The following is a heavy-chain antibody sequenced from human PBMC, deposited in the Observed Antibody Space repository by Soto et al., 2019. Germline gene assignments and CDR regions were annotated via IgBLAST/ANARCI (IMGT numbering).Heavy chain of an antibody. Sequence: PSETLSLTCTVSGGSISSYYWSWIRQPPGKGLEWIGYIYCSGSTNYNPSLKSRVTISVDTSKNQFSLKLSSVTAADTAVYYCARSNFGDSGYFYYYGMDVWGQGTTVTVSS. CDR3: ARSNFGDSGYFYYYGMDV. D-gene: IGHD3-10*01. CDR1: GGSISSYY. CDR2: IYCSGST. V-gene: IGHV4-59*01. J-gene: IGHJ6*02.